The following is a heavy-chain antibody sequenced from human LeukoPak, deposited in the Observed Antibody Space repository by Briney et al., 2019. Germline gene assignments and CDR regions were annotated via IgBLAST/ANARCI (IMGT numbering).Heavy chain of an antibody. CDR1: GFTFSSYS. CDR3: ARGPLRYFDWLPTY. J-gene: IGHJ4*01. Sequence: GRSLRLSCAASGFTFSSYSLNWVRQAPGMGLEWVSSISSSSHYIYYADSVKGRFTISRDNAKNSLYLQMNSLRAEDTAVYYCARGPLRYFDWLPTYWGQGTLVSVSS. D-gene: IGHD3-9*01. V-gene: IGHV3-21*01. CDR2: ISSSSHYI.